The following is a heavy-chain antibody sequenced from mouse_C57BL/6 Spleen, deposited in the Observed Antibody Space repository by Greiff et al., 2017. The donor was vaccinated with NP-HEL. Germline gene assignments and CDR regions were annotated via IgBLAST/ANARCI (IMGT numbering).Heavy chain of an antibody. CDR1: GFTFSDYG. D-gene: IGHD2-3*01. J-gene: IGHJ4*01. V-gene: IGHV5-17*01. CDR3: ARLGGYSYYYAMDY. CDR2: ISSGSSTI. Sequence: EVNLVESGGGLVKPGGSLKLSCAASGFTFSDYGMHWVRQAPEKGLEWVAYISSGSSTIYYADTVKGRFTISRDNAKNTLFLQMTSLRSEDTAMYYCARLGGYSYYYAMDYWGQGTSVTVSS.